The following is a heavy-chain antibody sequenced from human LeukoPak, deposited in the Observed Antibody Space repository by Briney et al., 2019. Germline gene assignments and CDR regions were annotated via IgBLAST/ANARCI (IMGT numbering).Heavy chain of an antibody. CDR3: ARDLGAYYDILTGSPH. Sequence: ASVKVSCKASGYTFTSYGISWVRQAPGQGLEWMGWISAYNGNTNYAQKLQGRVTMTTDTSTSTAYMELRSLRSDDTAVYYCARDLGAYYDILTGSPHWGQGTMVTVSS. CDR2: ISAYNGNT. D-gene: IGHD3-9*01. V-gene: IGHV1-18*01. J-gene: IGHJ3*01. CDR1: GYTFTSYG.